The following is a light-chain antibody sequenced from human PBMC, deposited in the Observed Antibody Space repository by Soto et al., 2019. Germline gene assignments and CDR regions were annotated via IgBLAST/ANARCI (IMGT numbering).Light chain of an antibody. CDR3: SSFTNSILV. CDR2: EIT. Sequence: QSALTQPASVSGSPGQSITISCTGTTSDVGSHNFVSWYQQLPGKAPKLLIYEITNRPSGTSNRFSDSKSGNTASLTISGLQAEDEADYCCSSFTNSILVFGGGTKLTVL. J-gene: IGLJ3*02. CDR1: TSDVGSHNF. V-gene: IGLV2-14*01.